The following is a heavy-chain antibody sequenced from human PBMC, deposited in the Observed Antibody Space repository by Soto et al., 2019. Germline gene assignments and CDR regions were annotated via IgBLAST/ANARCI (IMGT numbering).Heavy chain of an antibody. Sequence: SETLSLTCTVSGGSFSTYYWSWIRQPPGKGLEWIGYIYYGGSTNSNPSLKSRVTLSVDTSKNQFSLKLSSVTAADTAVYYCARDQGGPFDYWGQGTLVTVSS. CDR1: GGSFSTYY. D-gene: IGHD2-15*01. J-gene: IGHJ4*02. V-gene: IGHV4-59*01. CDR2: IYYGGST. CDR3: ARDQGGPFDY.